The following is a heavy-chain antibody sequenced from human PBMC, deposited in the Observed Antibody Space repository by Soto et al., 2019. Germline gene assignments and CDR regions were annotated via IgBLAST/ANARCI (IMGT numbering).Heavy chain of an antibody. CDR3: VRSWAY. J-gene: IGHJ4*02. V-gene: IGHV3-23*01. CDR1: GFSFSSYG. Sequence: EVQLLESGGGLVQPGGSLRLSCAASGFSFSSYGMNWVRLAPGEGLEWVSTVSPAGTTLYADSERGRFTISRDNSKSTVDLHMNGLRVDDTAIYYCVRSWAYWGRGTVVTVSS. D-gene: IGHD6-13*01. CDR2: VSPAGTT.